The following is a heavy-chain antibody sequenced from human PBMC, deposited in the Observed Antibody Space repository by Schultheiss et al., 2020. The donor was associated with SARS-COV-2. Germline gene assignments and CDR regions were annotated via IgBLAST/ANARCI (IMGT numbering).Heavy chain of an antibody. CDR2: ISGSGGST. CDR3: ARGGMDIVVVPAALDY. Sequence: GGSLRLSCAASGLSFSSYGMHWVRQAPGKGLEWVSAISGSGGSTYYADSVKGRFTISRDNSKNTLYLQMNSLRAEDTAVYYCARGGMDIVVVPAALDYWGQGTLVTVSS. J-gene: IGHJ4*02. V-gene: IGHV3-23*01. D-gene: IGHD2-2*03. CDR1: GLSFSSYG.